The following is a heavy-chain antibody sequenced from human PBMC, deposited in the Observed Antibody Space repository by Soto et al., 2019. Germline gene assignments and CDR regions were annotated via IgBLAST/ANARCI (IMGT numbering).Heavy chain of an antibody. J-gene: IGHJ3*01. CDR1: GFTFSNYA. CDR2: MSTNGDFI. V-gene: IGHV3-23*01. Sequence: EMQLLESGGGLVQPGGSLRLSCAASGFTFSNYAMAWVRLAPEKGLEWVSIMSTNGDFISYADSVKGRFTISRDNSKNTVYLQMNGLRGEDTAVYYCAKKFFVRTETQVFDVWGQGTRVTVSA. CDR3: AKKFFVRTETQVFDV. D-gene: IGHD1-1*01.